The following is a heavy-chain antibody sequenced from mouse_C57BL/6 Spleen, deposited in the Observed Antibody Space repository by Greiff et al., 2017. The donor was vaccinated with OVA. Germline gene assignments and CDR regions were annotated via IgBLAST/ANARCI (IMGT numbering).Heavy chain of an antibody. CDR3: ARRGRGNHWYFDV. J-gene: IGHJ1*03. Sequence: EADGIDFSRYWMSWVRRAPGKGLEWIGEINPDSSTINYAPSLKDKFIISRDNAKNTLYLQMSKVRSEDTALYYCARRGRGNHWYFDVWGTGTTVTVAS. V-gene: IGHV4-1*01. CDR2: INPDSSTI. CDR1: GIDFSRYW. D-gene: IGHD2-1*01.